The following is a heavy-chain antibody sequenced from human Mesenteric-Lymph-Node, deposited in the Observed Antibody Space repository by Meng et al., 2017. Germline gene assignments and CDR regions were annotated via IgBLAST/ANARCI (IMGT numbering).Heavy chain of an antibody. J-gene: IGHJ4*02. Sequence: VQLPPCAAVLFTPPVTLSLPCAVYGESFSGFYWTWIRQPPGKGLEWIGEINHGGTTTYNPSLKSRVSISVDTSKSQFSLKLDSVTAADTAVYYCARGEVDARLRHWGQGTLVTVSS. CDR1: GESFSGFY. V-gene: IGHV4-34*01. D-gene: IGHD2-15*01. CDR3: ARGEVDARLRH. CDR2: INHGGTT.